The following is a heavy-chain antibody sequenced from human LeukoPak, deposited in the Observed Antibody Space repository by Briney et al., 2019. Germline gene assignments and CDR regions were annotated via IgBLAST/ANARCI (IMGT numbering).Heavy chain of an antibody. CDR3: ARELLGFAFDI. V-gene: IGHV3-7*01. Sequence: GGSLRLSCVASGFTFSDYWMSWVRQAPGKGLEWVANIKQDGSEKDYVDSVDGRFTISRDNAENSLYLQMNSLRAEDTAVYYCARELLGFAFDIWGQGTMVTVSS. D-gene: IGHD1-26*01. CDR2: IKQDGSEK. CDR1: GFTFSDYW. J-gene: IGHJ3*02.